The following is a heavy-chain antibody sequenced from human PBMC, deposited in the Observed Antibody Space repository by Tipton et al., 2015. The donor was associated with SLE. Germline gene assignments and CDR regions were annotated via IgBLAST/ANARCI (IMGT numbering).Heavy chain of an antibody. CDR2: ISGSGGST. CDR3: AKDGDIVLVVYATDY. Sequence: SLRLSCAASGFTFSSYAMSWVRQAPGKGLEWVSAISGSGGSTYYADSVKGRFTISRDNSKNTLYLQMNSLRAEDTAVYYCAKDGDIVLVVYATDYWAQGTLVTVSS. D-gene: IGHD2-8*02. V-gene: IGHV3-23*01. CDR1: GFTFSSYA. J-gene: IGHJ4*02.